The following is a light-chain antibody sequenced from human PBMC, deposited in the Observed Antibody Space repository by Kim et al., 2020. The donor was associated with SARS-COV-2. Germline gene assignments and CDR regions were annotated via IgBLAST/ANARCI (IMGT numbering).Light chain of an antibody. CDR3: MQGAHPFT. CDR1: QSPVYGDGNTY. V-gene: IGKV2-30*01. J-gene: IGKJ2*01. CDR2: KIS. Sequence: GQPASIACRSSQSPVYGDGNTYLSWIHQRPGQSPRRLIYKISNRDSGVPDRFSGSGSGSEFTLKISRVEAEDVGVYYCMQGAHPFTFGQGTKLEI.